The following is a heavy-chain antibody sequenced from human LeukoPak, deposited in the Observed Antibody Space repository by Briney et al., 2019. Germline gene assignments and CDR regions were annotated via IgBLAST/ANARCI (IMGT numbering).Heavy chain of an antibody. CDR3: AKWQYYVSGYDY. V-gene: IGHV3-7*05. CDR2: IKQDGSEK. CDR1: GFTFGSYW. J-gene: IGHJ4*02. D-gene: IGHD3-10*01. Sequence: GGSLRLSCAASGFTFGSYWMSWVRQAPGKGLEWVAKIKQDGSEKYYVASVKGRFTISRDNAKNSLYLQMNSLRAEDTAIYYCAKWQYYVSGYDYWGQGILVTVSS.